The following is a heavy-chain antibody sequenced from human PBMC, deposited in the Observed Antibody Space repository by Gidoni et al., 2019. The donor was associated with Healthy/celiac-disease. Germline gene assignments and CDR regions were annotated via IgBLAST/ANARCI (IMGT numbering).Heavy chain of an antibody. J-gene: IGHJ2*01. CDR2: IYYSGST. CDR3: ARFHLETGYWYFDL. V-gene: IGHV4-61*01. D-gene: IGHD3-3*02. CDR1: GGSVSSGSYY. Sequence: QVQLQESGPGLVKPSETLSLTCTVSGGSVSSGSYYWSWIRQPPGKGLEWIGYIYYSGSTNYNPSLKSRVTISVDTSKNQFSLKLSSVTAADTAVYYCARFHLETGYWYFDLWGRGTLVTVSS.